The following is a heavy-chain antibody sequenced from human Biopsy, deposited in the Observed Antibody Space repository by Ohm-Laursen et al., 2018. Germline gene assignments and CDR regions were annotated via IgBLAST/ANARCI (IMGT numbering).Heavy chain of an antibody. Sequence: SETLSLPRAVSGYSVTHPYSWGWIRQPPGTGLEWIGHLYYDGITYYNPSLKSRVTMPVDTSKNQFPWRLTSVTAADTAVYYCARVAGGYAYYYGMDVWGQGTTVIVSS. V-gene: IGHV4-38-2*01. CDR1: GYSVTHPYS. D-gene: IGHD5-12*01. CDR3: ARVAGGYAYYYGMDV. J-gene: IGHJ6*02. CDR2: LYYDGIT.